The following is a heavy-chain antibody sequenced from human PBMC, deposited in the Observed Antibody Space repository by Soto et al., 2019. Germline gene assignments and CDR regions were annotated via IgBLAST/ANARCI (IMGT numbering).Heavy chain of an antibody. CDR3: AKGQSSTCSQTGGMDV. CDR2: IDESGSTT. J-gene: IGHJ6*02. CDR1: GFIFDTYA. V-gene: IGHV3-23*01. D-gene: IGHD6-13*01. Sequence: EVQLLESGGGLVQPGGSLRLSCAASGFIFDTYAMSWVRQAPGKGLEWVSGIDESGSTTYYADSVKGRLTISRDNSKNTLYLQLGSLRADDAAVYFCAKGQSSTCSQTGGMDVWCQGTTVTVSS.